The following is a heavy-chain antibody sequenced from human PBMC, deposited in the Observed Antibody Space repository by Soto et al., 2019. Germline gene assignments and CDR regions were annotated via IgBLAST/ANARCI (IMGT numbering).Heavy chain of an antibody. Sequence: SQTLSLTCAISGDSVSSNSAAWNWVRQSPSRGLEWLGRTYYGSKWYNEYAVSVKSRVTINADTSKNQFSLQMNSVTPEDTAVYYCAREESNVFQGWGLGIRVTVSS. CDR1: GDSVSSNSAA. CDR3: AREESNVFQG. CDR2: TYYGSKWYN. V-gene: IGHV6-1*01. J-gene: IGHJ1*01.